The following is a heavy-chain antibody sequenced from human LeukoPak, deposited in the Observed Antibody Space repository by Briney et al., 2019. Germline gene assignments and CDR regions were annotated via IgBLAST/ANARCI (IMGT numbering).Heavy chain of an antibody. D-gene: IGHD6-13*01. CDR3: ARDRAAAGARNYFDY. J-gene: IGHJ4*02. Sequence: GASVKVSCKASGYTFTSYGISWVRQAPGQGLEWMGWISAYNGNTNYAQKLQGRVTMTTDTSTSTAYMELRSLRSDDTAVYYCARDRAAAGARNYFDYWGQGTLVTVSS. CDR1: GYTFTSYG. CDR2: ISAYNGNT. V-gene: IGHV1-18*01.